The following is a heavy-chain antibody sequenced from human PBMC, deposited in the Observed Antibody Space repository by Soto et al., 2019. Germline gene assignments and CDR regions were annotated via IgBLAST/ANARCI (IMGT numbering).Heavy chain of an antibody. CDR2: IHNSGST. CDR3: ARGLSSPSATGI. Sequence: QPQLQESGPGLVKPSETLSLTCTVSGGSVSSCCNYWGWVRQPPGKGLEWIGSIHNSGSTSYNPTLRSRVTISVDTPKNQFSLDLTSVTAADTAVYYCARGLSSPSATGIWGQGILVTVSS. CDR1: GGSVSSCCNY. J-gene: IGHJ4*02. V-gene: IGHV4-39*01. D-gene: IGHD6-6*01.